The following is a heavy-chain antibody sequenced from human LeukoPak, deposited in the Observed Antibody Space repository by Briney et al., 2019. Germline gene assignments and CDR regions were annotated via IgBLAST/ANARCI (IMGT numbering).Heavy chain of an antibody. CDR2: MNPNSGNT. V-gene: IGHV1-8*01. J-gene: IGHJ6*03. CDR3: ARDFSSGWSDYYYYMDV. Sequence: ASVKVPCKASGYTFTSYDINWVRQATGQGLEWMGWMNPNSGNTGYAQKFQGRVTMTRNTSISTAYMELSSLRSEDTAVYYCARDFSSGWSDYYYYMDVWGKGTTVTVSS. CDR1: GYTFTSYD. D-gene: IGHD6-19*01.